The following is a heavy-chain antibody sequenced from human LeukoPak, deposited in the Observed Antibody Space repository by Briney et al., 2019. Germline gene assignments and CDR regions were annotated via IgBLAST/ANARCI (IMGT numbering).Heavy chain of an antibody. V-gene: IGHV1-8*01. CDR3: ASSETASGWFDP. D-gene: IGHD6-25*01. CDR1: GYTFTSYD. Sequence: ASVKVSCKASGYTFTSYDINWVRQATGQGLEWMGWMNPKSGNTGYAQKFQGRVTTTRDTSISTAYMELSSLRSEDTAVYYCASSETASGWFDPWGQGTLVTVSS. CDR2: MNPKSGNT. J-gene: IGHJ5*02.